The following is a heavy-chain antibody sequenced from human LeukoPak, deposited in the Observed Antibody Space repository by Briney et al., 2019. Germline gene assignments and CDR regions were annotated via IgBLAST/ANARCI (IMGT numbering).Heavy chain of an antibody. CDR3: AAAKDRHDYGDFQQFDY. J-gene: IGHJ4*02. V-gene: IGHV1-58*02. CDR2: IVVGSGNT. CDR1: GFTFTSSA. D-gene: IGHD4-17*01. Sequence: ASVKVSCKASGFTFTSSAMQWVRQARGQRLEWIGWIVVGSGNTNYAQKFQERVTITRDMSTSTAYMELTSLRPEDTAVYYCAAAKDRHDYGDFQQFDYWGQGTLVTVSS.